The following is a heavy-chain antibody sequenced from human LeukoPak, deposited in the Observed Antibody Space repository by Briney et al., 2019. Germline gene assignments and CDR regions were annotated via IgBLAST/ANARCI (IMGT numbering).Heavy chain of an antibody. CDR3: ARENWYKFDY. D-gene: IGHD1/OR15-1a*01. Sequence: GGSLRLSCAVDGFTFNNYWMNWVRQAPGRGLEWVSSISSSSSYIHYADSVKGRFTISRDNAKNSLYLQMNSLRADDTALYYCARENWYKFDYWGQGTLVTVSS. V-gene: IGHV3-21*01. CDR2: ISSSSSYI. J-gene: IGHJ4*02. CDR1: GFTFNNYW.